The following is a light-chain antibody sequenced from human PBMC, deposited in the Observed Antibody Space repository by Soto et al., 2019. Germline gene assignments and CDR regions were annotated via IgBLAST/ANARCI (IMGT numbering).Light chain of an antibody. Sequence: DIQMTQSPSTLSASVAERFTITCRASQSISNRLAWYQQKPGKAPNLLIYDASYLESGVPSRFSGSGSGTEFTLTIRSLQPGDFATYYCQQYNSYWTFGQGTKVDI. J-gene: IGKJ1*01. V-gene: IGKV1-5*01. CDR1: QSISNR. CDR3: QQYNSYWT. CDR2: DAS.